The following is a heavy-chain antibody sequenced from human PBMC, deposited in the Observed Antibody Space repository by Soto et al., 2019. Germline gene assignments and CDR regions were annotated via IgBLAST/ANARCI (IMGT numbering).Heavy chain of an antibody. CDR1: GGSFSSYD. CDR2: INHSGST. CDR3: ARARYKSLAVAEFEFGF. Sequence: SETLSLTCAVYGGSFSSYDRSWIRQPPGKGLELIGEINHSGSTNYNPSLKSRVTISVDTSKNKFSLKLSSVTAADTAVYYCARARYKSLAVAEFEFGFWGQGTLVTVSS. D-gene: IGHD6-19*01. J-gene: IGHJ4*02. V-gene: IGHV4-34*01.